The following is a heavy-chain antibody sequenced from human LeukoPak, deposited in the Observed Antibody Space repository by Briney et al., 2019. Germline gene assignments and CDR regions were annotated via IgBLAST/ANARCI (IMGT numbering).Heavy chain of an antibody. V-gene: IGHV4-61*02. CDR3: ARDRGSGWSFDP. CDR2: IYTSGST. D-gene: IGHD6-19*01. CDR1: GGSFSGSYY. J-gene: IGHJ5*02. Sequence: PSETLSLTCAVYGGSFSGSYYWSWIRQPAGKGLEWIGRIYTSGSTNYNPSLKSRVTISVDTSKNQFSLKLSSVTAADTAMYYCARDRGSGWSFDPWGQGTQVTVSS.